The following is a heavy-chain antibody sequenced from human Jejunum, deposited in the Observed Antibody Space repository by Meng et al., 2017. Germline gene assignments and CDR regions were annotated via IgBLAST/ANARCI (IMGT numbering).Heavy chain of an antibody. CDR1: GFTFNNYW. CDR3: ARDKPHNWFDP. CDR2: INNDGSDT. J-gene: IGHJ5*02. V-gene: IGHV3-74*01. Sequence: EGQVVESGGGLVQPGGSLRLSCAASGFTFNNYWMHWVRQAPGKGLVWVSRINNDGSDTTYADSVKGRFTISRDNAQNMLYLQMNSLRVEDTAVYYCARDKPHNWFDPWGQGTLVTVSS.